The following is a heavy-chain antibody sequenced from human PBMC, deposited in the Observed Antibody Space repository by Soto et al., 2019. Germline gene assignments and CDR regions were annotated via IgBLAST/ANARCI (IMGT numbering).Heavy chain of an antibody. V-gene: IGHV1-8*01. J-gene: IGHJ5*02. CDR3: ARSRPPVCGYYGSGRGKATNWFYP. CDR2: MNPNSGNT. Sequence: QVQLVQSGAEVKKPGDSVKVSCKASGYTFTSYDINWVRQATGQGLEWMGWMNPNSGNTGYAQKFQGRVTIPRNPSISTAYMELSSLKSEDTAVYDCARSRPPVCGYYGSGRGKATNWFYPWGQGTLVTVSS. D-gene: IGHD3-10*01. CDR1: GYTFTSYD.